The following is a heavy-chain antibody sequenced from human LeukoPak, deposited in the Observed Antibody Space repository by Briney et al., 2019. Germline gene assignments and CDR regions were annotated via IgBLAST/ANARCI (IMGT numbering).Heavy chain of an antibody. D-gene: IGHD3-22*01. CDR1: GFTFSSYG. CDR2: ISYDGSNK. J-gene: IGHJ3*02. CDR3: AKGAGYDSSGYYYVDDAFDI. Sequence: PGRSLRLSCAASGFTFSSYGMHWVRQAPGKGLEWVAVISYDGSNKYYADSVKGRFTISRDNPKNTLYLQMNSLRAEDTAVYYCAKGAGYDSSGYYYVDDAFDIWGQGTMVTVSS. V-gene: IGHV3-30*18.